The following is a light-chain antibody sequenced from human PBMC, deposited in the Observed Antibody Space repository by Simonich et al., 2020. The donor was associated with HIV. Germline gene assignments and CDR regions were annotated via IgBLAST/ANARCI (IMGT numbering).Light chain of an antibody. Sequence: QSALTQPASVSGSPGQSITISCTATSSDVGGYNYVSCYQQHPGKAPTLMIYDVRKRPSCFSNRFSGSKSGNTASLTISGLRAEDEAVYYCSSYTSTSTWIFGGGTKLTVL. CDR3: SSYTSTSTWI. CDR1: SSDVGGYNY. V-gene: IGLV2-14*01. CDR2: DVR. J-gene: IGLJ2*01.